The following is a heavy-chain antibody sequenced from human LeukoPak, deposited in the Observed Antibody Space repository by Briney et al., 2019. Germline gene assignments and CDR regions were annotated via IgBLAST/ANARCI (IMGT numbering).Heavy chain of an antibody. V-gene: IGHV1-24*01. CDR2: FDPEDGET. Sequence: ASVKVSCKVSGYTLTELSMLWVRQAPGKGLEWMGGFDPEDGETIYAQKFQGRVTMTEDTSTDTAYMELSSLRSEDTAVYYCATSRAFDYGMDVWGQGTTVTVSS. J-gene: IGHJ6*02. CDR3: ATSRAFDYGMDV. CDR1: GYTLTELS.